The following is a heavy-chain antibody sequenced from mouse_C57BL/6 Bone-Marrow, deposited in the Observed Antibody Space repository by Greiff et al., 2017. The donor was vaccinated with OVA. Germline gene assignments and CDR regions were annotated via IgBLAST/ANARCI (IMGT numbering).Heavy chain of an antibody. D-gene: IGHD2-4*01. J-gene: IGHJ3*01. CDR1: GYTFTSYW. CDR2: IYPGSGST. V-gene: IGHV1-55*01. CDR3: AREEYYDYDVAY. Sequence: VKLQQPGAELVKPGASVKMSCKASGYTFTSYWITWVKQRPGQGLEWIGDIYPGSGSTNYNEKFKSKATLTVDTSSSTAYMQLSSLTSEDSAVYYCAREEYYDYDVAYWGQGTLVTVSA.